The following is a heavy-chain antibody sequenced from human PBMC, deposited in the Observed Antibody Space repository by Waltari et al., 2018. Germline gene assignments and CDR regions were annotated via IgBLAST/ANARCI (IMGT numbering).Heavy chain of an antibody. Sequence: QVQLQESGPGLVKPSQTLSLTCTVSGGSISSAGYYWSWIRQHPGKGLEWIGYIYHSGSTSYNPSLKSRVTISVDTSKNQFSLKLSSVTAADTAVYYCARVWDYYDSSGYHTSGAFDIWGQGTMVTVSS. D-gene: IGHD3-22*01. CDR3: ARVWDYYDSSGYHTSGAFDI. V-gene: IGHV4-31*03. J-gene: IGHJ3*02. CDR1: GGSISSAGYY. CDR2: IYHSGST.